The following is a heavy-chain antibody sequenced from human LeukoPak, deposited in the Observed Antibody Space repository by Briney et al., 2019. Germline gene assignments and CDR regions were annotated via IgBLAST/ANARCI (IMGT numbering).Heavy chain of an antibody. Sequence: KPSETLSLTCTVSGRSISSYYWSWIRQPPAKGLEWIGYIYYSGSTNYNPSLKSRVTISVDTSKNQFSLKLSSVTAADTAVYYCARETSQKGAHYMDVWGKGTTVTISS. J-gene: IGHJ6*03. CDR1: GRSISSYY. V-gene: IGHV4-59*01. D-gene: IGHD3-16*01. CDR3: ARETSQKGAHYMDV. CDR2: IYYSGST.